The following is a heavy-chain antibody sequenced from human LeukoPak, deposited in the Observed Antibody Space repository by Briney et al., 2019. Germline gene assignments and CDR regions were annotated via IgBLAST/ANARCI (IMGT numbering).Heavy chain of an antibody. Sequence: GASVKVSCTASGYTFTGYYIHWVRQAPGQGLEWMGWINADNGGTRYAEKFQGRVTMTRDTSISTAYMELSRLTSDDTALYYCARGHCTNAVCRTFDYWGQGTLVTVSS. CDR2: INADNGGT. CDR1: GYTFTGYY. J-gene: IGHJ4*02. D-gene: IGHD2-8*01. CDR3: ARGHCTNAVCRTFDY. V-gene: IGHV1-2*02.